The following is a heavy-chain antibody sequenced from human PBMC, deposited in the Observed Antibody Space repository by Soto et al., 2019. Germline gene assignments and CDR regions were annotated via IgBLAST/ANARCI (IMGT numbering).Heavy chain of an antibody. J-gene: IGHJ4*02. CDR2: IYWDDDN. Sequence: QITLKESGPTLVKPTQTLTLTCTVSGFSLSTSGVGVGWLSHPPGKALEWLALIYWDDDNRYSPSLKSRRTITKDTSKNQVVLTMTNIDPVDTATYYCVRRLGSSPYFDYWGQGTLVTVSS. CDR1: GFSLSTSGVG. V-gene: IGHV2-5*02. D-gene: IGHD2-15*01. CDR3: VRRLGSSPYFDY.